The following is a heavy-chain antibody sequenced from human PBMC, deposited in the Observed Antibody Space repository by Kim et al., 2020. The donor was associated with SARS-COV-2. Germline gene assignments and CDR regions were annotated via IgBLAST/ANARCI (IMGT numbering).Heavy chain of an antibody. CDR2: IWDDGSQQ. CDR3: ARERIGYCSGGRCYFYGLDV. J-gene: IGHJ6*02. CDR1: GFRFTTYG. V-gene: IGHV3-33*01. D-gene: IGHD2-15*01. Sequence: GGSLRLSCAASGFRFTTYGFHWVRQAPGKGLDWVAVIWDDGSQQYYGDSVKGPFTISRDDSTNTVYLQMNSLRAEDTAVYYCARERIGYCSGGRCYFYGLDVWGQGTTVTVSS.